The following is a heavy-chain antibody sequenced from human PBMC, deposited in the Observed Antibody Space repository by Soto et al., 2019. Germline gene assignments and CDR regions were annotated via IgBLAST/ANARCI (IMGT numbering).Heavy chain of an antibody. D-gene: IGHD1-26*01. V-gene: IGHV3-30*18. CDR3: AKGSYSGRYSDFDC. CDR2: ISYDGSDK. J-gene: IGHJ4*02. Sequence: GSLRLSCAASVFTFSSYGMFWVRQAPGRGLEWVAFISYDGSDKCSDSVKGRFTISRDNSKNTLYLQMNSLRAEDTAVYYCAKGSYSGRYSDFDCWGQGTLVTVSS. CDR1: VFTFSSYG.